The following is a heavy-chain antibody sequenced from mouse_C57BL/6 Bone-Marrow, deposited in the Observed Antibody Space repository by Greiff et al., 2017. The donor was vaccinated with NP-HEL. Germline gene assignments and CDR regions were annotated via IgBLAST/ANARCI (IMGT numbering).Heavy chain of an antibody. V-gene: IGHV1-42*01. CDR3: ARSTTVAPAWFAY. J-gene: IGHJ3*01. Sequence: VQLQQSGPELVKPGASVKISCKASGYSFTGYYMNWVKQSPEKSLEWIGEINPSTGGTTYNQKFKAKATLTVDKSSSTAYMQLKSLTSEDSAVYYCARSTTVAPAWFAYWGQGTLVTVSA. CDR1: GYSFTGYY. D-gene: IGHD1-1*01. CDR2: INPSTGGT.